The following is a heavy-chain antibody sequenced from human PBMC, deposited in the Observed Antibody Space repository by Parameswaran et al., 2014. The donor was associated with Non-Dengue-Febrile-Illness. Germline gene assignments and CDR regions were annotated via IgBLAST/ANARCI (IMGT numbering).Heavy chain of an antibody. D-gene: IGHD3-16*01. CDR3: ARALAIRFHWYFDL. CDR2: ISAYNGNT. V-gene: IGHV1-18*01. Sequence: ASVKVSCKASGYTFTSYGISWVRQAPGQGLEWMGWISAYNGNTNYAQKLQGRVTMTTDTSTSTAYMELRSLRSDDTAVYYCARALAIRFHWYFDLWGRGTLVTVPQ. CDR1: GYTFTSYG. J-gene: IGHJ2*01.